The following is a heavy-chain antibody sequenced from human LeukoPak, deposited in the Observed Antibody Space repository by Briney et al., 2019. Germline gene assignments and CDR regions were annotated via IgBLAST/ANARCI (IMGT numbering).Heavy chain of an antibody. V-gene: IGHV3-30-3*01. CDR3: ARDPNTGMDPMYYFDY. J-gene: IGHJ4*02. CDR2: ISYDGSNK. D-gene: IGHD5-18*01. Sequence: GGSLRLSCAASGFTFSSYAMHWVRQAPGEGREWVAVISYDGSNKYYADSVKGRFTISRDNSKNTLYLQMNSLRAEDTGVYYCARDPNTGMDPMYYFDYWGQGTLVTVPS. CDR1: GFTFSSYA.